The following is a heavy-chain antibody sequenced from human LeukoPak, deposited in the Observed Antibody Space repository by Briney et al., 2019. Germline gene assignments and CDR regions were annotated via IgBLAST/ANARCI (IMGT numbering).Heavy chain of an antibody. D-gene: IGHD3-22*01. CDR1: GFLFSISGMR. V-gene: IGHV2-70*04. CDR3: ARMLYDSSGYYFDY. J-gene: IGHJ4*02. CDR2: IDWDDDK. Sequence: SGPALVKPTETLTLTCTFSGFLFSISGMRASWIRQPPGKALEWLARIDWDDDKFYSTSLKTRLTISKDTSKNQVVLTMTNMDPVDTATYYCARMLYDSSGYYFDYWGQGTLVTVSS.